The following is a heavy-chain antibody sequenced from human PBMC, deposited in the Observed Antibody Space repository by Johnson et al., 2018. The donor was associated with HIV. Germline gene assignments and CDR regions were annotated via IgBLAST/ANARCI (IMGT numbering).Heavy chain of an antibody. CDR3: AREQELIGERAFDI. V-gene: IGHV3-33*01. CDR1: GFRFSSYG. CDR2: VQFDGSNK. J-gene: IGHJ3*02. Sequence: QVQLVESGGGVLQPGRSLRLSCAASGFRFSSYGMHWVRQAPGKGLEWVASVQFDGSNKYYIDSVKGRFTISRDNSKNSLYLQMNSLRAEDTAVYYCAREQELIGERAFDIWGQGTMVTVSS. D-gene: IGHD6-13*01.